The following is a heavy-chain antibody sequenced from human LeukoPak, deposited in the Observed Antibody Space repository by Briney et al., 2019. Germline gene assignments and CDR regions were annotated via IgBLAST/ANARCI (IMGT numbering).Heavy chain of an antibody. J-gene: IGHJ4*02. CDR3: AREVVSSPSYFDS. V-gene: IGHV3-7*03. CDR2: INSDGSEG. D-gene: IGHD2-15*01. CDR1: GFTFSGFW. Sequence: PGGSLRLSCAVSGFTFSGFWMSWSRQAPGKGLEWVASINSDGSEGYYADVVKGRFTISRDNAKNSLYLQINSLRAEDTAVYYCAREVVSSPSYFDSWGQGTLVTVSS.